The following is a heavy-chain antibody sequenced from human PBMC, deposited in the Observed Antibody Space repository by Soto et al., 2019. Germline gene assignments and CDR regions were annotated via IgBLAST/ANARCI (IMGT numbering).Heavy chain of an antibody. CDR2: IYYSGST. CDR3: ARHGPLSNNWNQLDY. CDR1: GGSISSSSYY. V-gene: IGHV4-39*01. J-gene: IGHJ4*02. Sequence: QLQLQESGPGLVKPSETLSLTCTVSGGSISSSSYYWGWIRQPPGKGLEWIGNIYYSGSTYYNPSLKSRVTISVDTSKNHFALKLSSVTAADTAVYYCARHGPLSNNWNQLDYWGQGTLVTVSS. D-gene: IGHD1-1*01.